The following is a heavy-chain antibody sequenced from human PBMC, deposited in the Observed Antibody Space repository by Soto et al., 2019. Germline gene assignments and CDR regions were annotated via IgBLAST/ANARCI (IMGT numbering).Heavy chain of an antibody. D-gene: IGHD3-3*01. Sequence: QVQLVQSGAEVKKPGASVKVSCKASGYTFTGYYMHWVRQAPGQGLEWMGWINPNSGGTNYAQKFQGRITMTRDTSISTAYMELSRLRSNETAVYYCARGASEYEPRHDYWGKGTLVTVSS. CDR1: GYTFTGYY. CDR3: ARGASEYEPRHDY. V-gene: IGHV1-2*02. CDR2: INPNSGGT. J-gene: IGHJ4*02.